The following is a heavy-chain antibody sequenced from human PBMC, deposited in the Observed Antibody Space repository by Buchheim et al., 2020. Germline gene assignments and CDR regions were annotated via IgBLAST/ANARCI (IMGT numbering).Heavy chain of an antibody. J-gene: IGHJ5*02. CDR1: GASIGIGNYY. D-gene: IGHD1-1*01. CDR2: IGYSGDST. Sequence: VQLQESGPGLVKPSQTLSLTCTVSGASIGIGNYYWSWIRQHPGKGLEWVSAIGYSGDSTYYAYSVKGRFTISRHISKNTPFLQMNSLRAEDTAVYYCAKGSGNNNWYVWFDPWGQGTL. V-gene: IGHV3-23*01. CDR3: AKGSGNNNWYVWFDP.